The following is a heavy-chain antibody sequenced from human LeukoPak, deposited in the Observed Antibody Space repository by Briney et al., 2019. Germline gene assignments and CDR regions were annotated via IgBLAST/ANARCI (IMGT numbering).Heavy chain of an antibody. Sequence: GGSLRLSCAASGFTFSSYAMSWVRRAPGKGLEWVSAISGSGGSTYYADSVEGRFTISRDNSKNTLYLQMNSLRAEDTAVYYCATYCSSTSCRGEDYWGQGTLVTVSS. CDR3: ATYCSSTSCRGEDY. D-gene: IGHD2-2*01. CDR2: ISGSGGST. V-gene: IGHV3-23*01. J-gene: IGHJ4*02. CDR1: GFTFSSYA.